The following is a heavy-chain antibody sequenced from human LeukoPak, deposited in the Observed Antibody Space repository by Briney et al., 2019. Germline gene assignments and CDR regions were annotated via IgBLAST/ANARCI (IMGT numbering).Heavy chain of an antibody. CDR2: IKQDGSKK. D-gene: IGHD3-22*01. CDR3: ARDQDYYDSSGYPSVFDY. CDR1: GFPFSSYW. J-gene: IGHJ4*02. V-gene: IGHV3-7*01. Sequence: GGSLRLSCVASGFPFSSYWMTWVRQAPGKGLEWVANIKQDGSKKSYVDSVKGRFTISRDNAKNSLYLQMNSLRAEDTAVYYCARDQDYYDSSGYPSVFDYWGQGTLVTVSS.